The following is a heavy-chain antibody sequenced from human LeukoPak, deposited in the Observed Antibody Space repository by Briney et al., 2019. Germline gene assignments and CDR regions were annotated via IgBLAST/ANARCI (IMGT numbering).Heavy chain of an antibody. CDR1: GFTFSSYW. CDR3: ARDLRGRDGYNVN. J-gene: IGHJ4*02. CDR2: IKRDGSEK. V-gene: IGHV3-7*01. Sequence: PGGSLRLSCAASGFTFSSYWMSWVRQAPGKGLEWVANIKRDGSEKYYVDSVKGRFTISRDNAKNSLYLQMNSLRAEDTAVYYCARDLRGRDGYNVNWGQGTLVTVSS. D-gene: IGHD5-24*01.